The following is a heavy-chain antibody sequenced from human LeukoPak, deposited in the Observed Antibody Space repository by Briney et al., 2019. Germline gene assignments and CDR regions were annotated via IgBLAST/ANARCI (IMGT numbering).Heavy chain of an antibody. CDR3: AKDIRVAVAGTLDY. V-gene: IGHV3-9*01. Sequence: GRSLRLSCAASGFTFDDYAMHWVRQAPGKGLEWVSGISWNSGSIGYADSVKGRFTISRDNAKNSLYLQMNSLRAEDTALYYCAKDIRVAVAGTLDYWGQGTLVTVSS. J-gene: IGHJ4*02. D-gene: IGHD6-19*01. CDR1: GFTFDDYA. CDR2: ISWNSGSI.